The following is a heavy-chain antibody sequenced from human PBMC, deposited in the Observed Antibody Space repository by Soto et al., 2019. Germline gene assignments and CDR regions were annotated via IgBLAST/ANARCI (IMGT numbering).Heavy chain of an antibody. CDR2: ISYDGSNK. CDR1: GFTFSSYG. V-gene: IGHV3-30*18. J-gene: IGHJ1*01. D-gene: IGHD3-22*01. CDR3: AKVRVGSSGYLQH. Sequence: GGSLRLPCAASGFTFSSYGMHWVRQAPGKGLEWVAVISYDGSNKYYADSVKGRFTISRDNSKNTLYLQMNSLRAEDTAVYYCAKVRVGSSGYLQHWGQGTLVTVSS.